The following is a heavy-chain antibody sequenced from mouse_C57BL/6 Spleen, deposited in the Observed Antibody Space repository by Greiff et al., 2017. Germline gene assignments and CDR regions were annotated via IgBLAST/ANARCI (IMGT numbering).Heavy chain of an antibody. CDR3: ARDRIYYGSSHWYFDV. J-gene: IGHJ1*03. D-gene: IGHD1-1*01. CDR1: GYSITSGYY. Sequence: ESGPGLVKPSQSLSLTCSVTGYSITSGYYWNWIRQFPGNKLEWMGYISYDGSNNYNPSLKNRISITRDTSKNQFFLKLNSVTTEDTATYYCARDRIYYGSSHWYFDVWGTGTTVTVSS. V-gene: IGHV3-6*01. CDR2: ISYDGSN.